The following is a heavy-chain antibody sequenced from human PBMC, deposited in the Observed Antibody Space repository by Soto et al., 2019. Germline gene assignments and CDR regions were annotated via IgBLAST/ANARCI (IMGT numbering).Heavy chain of an antibody. CDR2: INSDGNIT. V-gene: IGHV3-74*01. D-gene: IGHD2-8*01. Sequence: GGSLRLSCAASGFTFSSYWMHWVRQAPGKGLVWVSRINSDGNITSYADSVKGRFTISRDNAKNSLYLQMNSLRAEDTAVYYCSVLAFGMDVWGQGTTVTVSS. CDR3: SVLAFGMDV. CDR1: GFTFSSYW. J-gene: IGHJ6*02.